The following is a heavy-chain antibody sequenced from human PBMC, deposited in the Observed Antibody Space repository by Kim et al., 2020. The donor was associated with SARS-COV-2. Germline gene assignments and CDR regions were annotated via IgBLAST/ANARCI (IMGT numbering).Heavy chain of an antibody. V-gene: IGHV3-23*01. J-gene: IGHJ4*02. Sequence: GGSTYYADSVKGRFTISRDNSKNTLYVQMNSLRAEDTAVYYCARRGYFGYWGQGTLVTVSS. CDR3: ARRGYFGY. CDR2: GGST.